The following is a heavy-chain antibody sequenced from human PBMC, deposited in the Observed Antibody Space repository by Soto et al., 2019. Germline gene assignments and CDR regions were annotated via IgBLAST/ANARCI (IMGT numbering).Heavy chain of an antibody. V-gene: IGHV5-10-1*01. D-gene: IGHD3-10*01. Sequence: PXDSLKVSCKCSGNSFTSYGSSLVLQMPGKGLEWMGRIDPSDSYTNYSPSFQGHVTISADKSISTAYLQWSSLKASDTAMYYCARRSSSGSYSFNDYCGQGTLVTVSS. CDR2: IDPSDSYT. CDR1: GNSFTSYG. CDR3: ARRSSSGSYSFNDY. J-gene: IGHJ4*02.